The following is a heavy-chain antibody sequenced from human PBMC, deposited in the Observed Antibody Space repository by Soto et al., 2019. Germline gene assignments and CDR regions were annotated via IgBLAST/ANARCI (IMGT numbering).Heavy chain of an antibody. D-gene: IGHD3-22*01. Sequence: SLRLSCAASGFTFSSYAMHWVRQAPGKGLEWVAVISYDGSNKYYADSVKGRFTISRDNSKNTLYLQMNSLRAEDTAVYYCARDLYYYDRSEHAPGHWGQGTLVTVSS. J-gene: IGHJ4*02. CDR3: ARDLYYYDRSEHAPGH. V-gene: IGHV3-30-3*01. CDR2: ISYDGSNK. CDR1: GFTFSSYA.